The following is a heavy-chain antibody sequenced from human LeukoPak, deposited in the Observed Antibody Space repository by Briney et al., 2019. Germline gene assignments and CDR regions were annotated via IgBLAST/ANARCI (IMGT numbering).Heavy chain of an antibody. V-gene: IGHV4-39*02. CDR1: GGSISSSSYY. J-gene: IGHJ6*02. CDR2: IYYSGST. Sequence: SETLSLTCTVSGGSISSSSYYWGWIRQPPGKGLEWVGSIYYSGSTYYNPSLKSRVTISVDTSKNQFSLKLSSVTAADTAVYYCARDKAFYYYYGMDVWGQGTTVTVSS. CDR3: ARDKAFYYYYGMDV.